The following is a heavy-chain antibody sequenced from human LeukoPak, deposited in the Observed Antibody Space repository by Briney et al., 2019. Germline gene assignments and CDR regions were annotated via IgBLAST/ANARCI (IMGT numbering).Heavy chain of an antibody. CDR1: GGSISDYL. CDR2: VYYLGNP. J-gene: IGHJ3*01. V-gene: IGHV4-59*12. Sequence: SETLSLTCSVSGGSISDYLWGWIRQPPGKGLEWIGHVYYLGNPTCSPSLKSRVSILVDTSKNQFSLELSSVTAADTAVYYCARRFRTGGDLHHDAYDVWGQGTVVTVSS. CDR3: ARRFRTGGDLHHDAYDV. D-gene: IGHD3-16*01.